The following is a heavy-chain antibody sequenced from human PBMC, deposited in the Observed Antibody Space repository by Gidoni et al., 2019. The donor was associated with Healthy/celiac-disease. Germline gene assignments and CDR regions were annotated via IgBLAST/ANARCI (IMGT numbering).Heavy chain of an antibody. CDR3: ASSLPPRGLPFDY. CDR2: ISPILGIA. CDR1: GGTFSSYT. J-gene: IGHJ4*02. Sequence: QVQLVQSGAEVKKPGSSVKVSCKASGGTFSSYTISWVRQAPGQGLEWMGRISPILGIANYAQKFQGRVTITADKSTSTAYMGLSSLRSEDTAVYYCASSLPPRGLPFDYWGQGTLVTVSS. D-gene: IGHD2-21*01. V-gene: IGHV1-69*02.